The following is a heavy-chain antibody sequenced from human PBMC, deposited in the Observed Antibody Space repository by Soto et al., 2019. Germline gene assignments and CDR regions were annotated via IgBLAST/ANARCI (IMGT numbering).Heavy chain of an antibody. D-gene: IGHD3-10*01. J-gene: IGHJ1*01. CDR1: GFTFSTYW. V-gene: IGHV3-74*01. CDR3: AREYYSSGTH. CDR2: ISENGGIT. Sequence: EVQLVESGGGLVQPGGSLRLSCAASGFTFSTYWMQWVRQVPGEGLVWVSSISENGGITTYADSVKGRFTFSRDNAKNTLYLQMNGLRVEDTAIYYCAREYYSSGTHWGQGTLVTVST.